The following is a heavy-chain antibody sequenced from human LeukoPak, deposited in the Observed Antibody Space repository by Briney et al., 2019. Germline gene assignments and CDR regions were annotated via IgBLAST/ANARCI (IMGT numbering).Heavy chain of an antibody. Sequence: PGGSLRLSCAASGFPFSDSDLSWVRQAPGKGLEWVSGLLISGVYTYYADSVKGRFTISRDNSRSTLYLQMNSLRAEDTAVYYCVKDQVRCGNDCPGYFHHWGQGTLVIVSS. CDR2: LLISGVYT. J-gene: IGHJ1*01. CDR3: VKDQVRCGNDCPGYFHH. CDR1: GFPFSDSD. V-gene: IGHV3-23*01. D-gene: IGHD2-21*02.